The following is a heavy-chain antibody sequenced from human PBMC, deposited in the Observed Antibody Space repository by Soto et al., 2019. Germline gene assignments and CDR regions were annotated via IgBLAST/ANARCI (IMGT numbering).Heavy chain of an antibody. CDR1: GGSISSGCYY. D-gene: IGHD5-18*01. Sequence: PXETLSLSCTVSGGSISSGCYYWSWIRQHPGKGLEWIGYIYYSGSTYYNPSLKSRVTISVDTSKNQFSLKLSSVTAADTAVYYCARSVPTVDTAMVTVWFDSWGQGTLVTVSS. V-gene: IGHV4-31*03. J-gene: IGHJ5*01. CDR2: IYYSGST. CDR3: ARSVPTVDTAMVTVWFDS.